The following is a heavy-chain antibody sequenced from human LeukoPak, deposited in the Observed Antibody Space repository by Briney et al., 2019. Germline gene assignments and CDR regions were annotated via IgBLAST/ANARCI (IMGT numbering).Heavy chain of an antibody. Sequence: SETLSLTCAVYGGSFSGYYWSWIRQPPGKGLEWIGYIYTSGSTNYNPSLKSRVTISVDTSKNQFSLKLSSVTAADTAVYYCARLSTGYSSNFDYWGQGTLVTVSS. CDR2: IYTSGST. CDR1: GGSFSGYY. V-gene: IGHV4-4*09. J-gene: IGHJ4*02. D-gene: IGHD6-13*01. CDR3: ARLSTGYSSNFDY.